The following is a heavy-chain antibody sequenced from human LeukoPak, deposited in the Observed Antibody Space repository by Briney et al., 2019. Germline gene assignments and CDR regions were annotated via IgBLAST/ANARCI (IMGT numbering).Heavy chain of an antibody. D-gene: IGHD6-19*01. Sequence: GGSLRLSCAASGFTFTTFWMSWVRQAPGKGLEWVANIKQDGGERYYVDSVKGRFTISRDNAKNSLYLQMNSLRAEDTGVYYCAGSGWQVYLDYWGQGALVTVSS. V-gene: IGHV3-7*01. J-gene: IGHJ4*02. CDR3: AGSGWQVYLDY. CDR2: IKQDGGER. CDR1: GFTFTTFW.